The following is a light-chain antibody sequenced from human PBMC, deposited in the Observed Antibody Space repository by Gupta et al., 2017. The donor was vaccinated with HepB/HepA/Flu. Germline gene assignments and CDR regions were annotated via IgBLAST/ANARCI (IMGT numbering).Light chain of an antibody. CDR2: GNI. Sequence: QSVLTQPPSVSGAPGQRVTISCTGSSSNIGAYDVHWYQQLPGTAPKLLMYGNINRPSGVPDRFSGSKSGTSASLAITGPQAEDEANYYCQSFDSSLSGSVFGGGTKLTVL. CDR1: SSNIGAYD. J-gene: IGLJ2*01. V-gene: IGLV1-40*01. CDR3: QSFDSSLSGSV.